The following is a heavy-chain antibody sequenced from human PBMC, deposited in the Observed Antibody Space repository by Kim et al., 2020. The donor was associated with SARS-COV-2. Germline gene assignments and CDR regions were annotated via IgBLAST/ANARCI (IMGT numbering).Heavy chain of an antibody. CDR1: GYTFTSYD. CDR3: ARPLSEYYYYYGMDL. J-gene: IGHJ6*02. V-gene: IGHV1-8*01. Sequence: ASVKVSCKASGYTFTSYDINWVRQATGQGLEWMGWMNPNSGNTGYAQKFQGRVTMTRNTSISTAYMELSSLRSEDTAVYYCARPLSEYYYYYGMDLWGQGTTVTVSS. CDR2: MNPNSGNT.